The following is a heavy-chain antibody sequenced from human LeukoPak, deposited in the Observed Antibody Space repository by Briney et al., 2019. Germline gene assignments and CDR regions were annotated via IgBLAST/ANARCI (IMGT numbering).Heavy chain of an antibody. CDR3: ATTAAPDTAMVY. D-gene: IGHD5-18*01. CDR1: GYTLTELS. Sequence: ASVKVSCKVSGYTLTELSMHWVRQAPGKGLEWMGGFDPEDGETIYAQKFQGRVTMTEDTSTDTAYMELSGLRSEDTAVYYCATTAAPDTAMVYWGQGTLVTVSS. CDR2: FDPEDGET. V-gene: IGHV1-24*01. J-gene: IGHJ4*02.